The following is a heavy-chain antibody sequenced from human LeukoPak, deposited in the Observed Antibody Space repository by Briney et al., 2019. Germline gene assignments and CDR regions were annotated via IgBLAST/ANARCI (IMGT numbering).Heavy chain of an antibody. D-gene: IGHD1-14*01. CDR1: GGTFSSYA. J-gene: IGHJ1*01. CDR3: ARDSSEFRSLLFH. V-gene: IGHV1-69*13. CDR2: IIPIFGTA. Sequence: SVNVSCKASGGTFSSYAISWVRQAPGQGLVWMGGIIPIFGTANYAQKFQGRVTITADESTSTAYMELSSLRSEDTAVYYCARDSSEFRSLLFHWGQGTLVTVSS.